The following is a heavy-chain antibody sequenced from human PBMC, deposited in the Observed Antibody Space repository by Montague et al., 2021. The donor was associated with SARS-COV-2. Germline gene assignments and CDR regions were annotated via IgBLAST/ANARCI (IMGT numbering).Heavy chain of an antibody. CDR1: GFTFSSYA. CDR2: ISYDGSNK. Sequence: SLRRSCAASGFTFSSYAMHWVRQAPGKGLEWVAVISYDGSNKYYADSVKGRFTISRDNSKNTLYLQMNSLRAEDTAVYYCARPSSGSYYHAFDIWGQGTMVTVSS. CDR3: ARPSSGSYYHAFDI. J-gene: IGHJ3*02. D-gene: IGHD1-26*01. V-gene: IGHV3-30-3*01.